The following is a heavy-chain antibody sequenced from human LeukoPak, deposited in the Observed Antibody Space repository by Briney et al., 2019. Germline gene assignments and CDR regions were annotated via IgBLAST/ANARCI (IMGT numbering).Heavy chain of an antibody. Sequence: GASVKVSCKASGGTFSSYAISWVRQGPGQGLEWMGGIIPIFGTANYAQKFQGRVTITADKSTSTAYMELSSLRSEDTAVYYCASPIAAAGTLFDYWGQGTLVTVSS. J-gene: IGHJ4*02. D-gene: IGHD6-13*01. CDR2: IIPIFGTA. CDR1: GGTFSSYA. V-gene: IGHV1-69*06. CDR3: ASPIAAAGTLFDY.